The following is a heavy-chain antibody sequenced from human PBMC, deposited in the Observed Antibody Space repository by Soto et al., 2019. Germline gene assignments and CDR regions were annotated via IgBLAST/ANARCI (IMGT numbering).Heavy chain of an antibody. V-gene: IGHV5-51*01. CDR2: IYPGDSDT. J-gene: IGHJ6*02. CDR1: GYSFSSYW. Sequence: GESLKISCKGSGYSFSSYWVVWVRQMPGKGLEWMGIIYPGDSDTTYSPSFQGQVTISADKSISTAYLQWSSLKASDTPMYYCARAHRIASAGLYYYYYYGMDVWGQGTTVTVSS. CDR3: ARAHRIASAGLYYYYYYGMDV. D-gene: IGHD6-13*01.